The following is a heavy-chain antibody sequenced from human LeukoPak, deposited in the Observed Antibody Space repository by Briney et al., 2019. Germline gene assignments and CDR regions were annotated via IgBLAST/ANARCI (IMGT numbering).Heavy chain of an antibody. Sequence: SVKVPCKASGGTFSSYAISWVRQAPGQGLAWMGRIIPILGIANYAQKFQGTVTITADKSTSTAYMELSSLRSEDTAVYYCARGPNPNYYDSSGYTPLGYWGQGTLVTVSS. CDR2: IIPILGIA. CDR1: GGTFSSYA. D-gene: IGHD3-22*01. V-gene: IGHV1-69*04. J-gene: IGHJ4*02. CDR3: ARGPNPNYYDSSGYTPLGY.